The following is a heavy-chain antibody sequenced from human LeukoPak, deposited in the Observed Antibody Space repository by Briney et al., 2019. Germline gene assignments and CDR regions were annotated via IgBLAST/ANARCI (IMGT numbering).Heavy chain of an antibody. CDR3: ARGLFGTTWFDF. V-gene: IGHV1-2*02. CDR2: INPDNGGT. J-gene: IGHJ4*02. CDR1: GFRVSDYL. D-gene: IGHD1-1*01. Sequence: ASVKVSCKASGFRVSDYLIHWIRQAPGQGPQYMGWINPDNGGTHYSQHFQVRVTMTRDTSVSTVYMELTSLSSDDTAVYFCARGLFGTTWFDFWGREPWSPSPQ.